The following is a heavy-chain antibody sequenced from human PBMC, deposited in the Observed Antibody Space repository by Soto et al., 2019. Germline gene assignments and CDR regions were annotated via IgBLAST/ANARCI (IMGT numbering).Heavy chain of an antibody. V-gene: IGHV3-23*01. CDR1: GFSFGSYA. CDR3: ARWSYLGY. CDR2: ISGSDGKT. D-gene: IGHD3-10*01. Sequence: GGSLILSCAASGFSFGSYALSWVRQAPGKGLEWVSTISGSDGKTFYADSVKGRFSISRDTSQSTLYLQMNSLRADDTAIYYCARWSYLGYWGQGTRVTVSS. J-gene: IGHJ1*01.